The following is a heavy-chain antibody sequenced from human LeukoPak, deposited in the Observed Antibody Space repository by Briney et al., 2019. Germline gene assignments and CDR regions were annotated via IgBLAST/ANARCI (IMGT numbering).Heavy chain of an antibody. D-gene: IGHD4-17*01. J-gene: IGHJ3*02. V-gene: IGHV3-64D*06. CDR1: GFTFSSYA. CDR3: AKDLATVTTAAFDI. Sequence: PGGSLRLSCSASGFTFSSYAMHWVRQAPGKGLEYVSAISSNGGSTYYADSVKGRFTISRDNSKNTLYLQMSSLRAEDTTLYYCAKDLATVTTAAFDIWGQGTMVTVSS. CDR2: ISSNGGST.